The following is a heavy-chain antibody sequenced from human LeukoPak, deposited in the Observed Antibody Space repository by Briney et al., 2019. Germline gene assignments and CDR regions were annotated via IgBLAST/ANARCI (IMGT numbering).Heavy chain of an antibody. Sequence: GGSLRLSCAASGFTFDDYGMSWVRQAPGKGLEWVSGINWNGGSTGYADSVKGRFTISRDDAKNSLYLQMNSLRAEDTALYYCARGSKVLLYDFWSGPPYYYMDVWGKGTTVTVPS. D-gene: IGHD3-3*01. CDR1: GFTFDDYG. CDR2: INWNGGST. CDR3: ARGSKVLLYDFWSGPPYYYMDV. J-gene: IGHJ6*03. V-gene: IGHV3-20*04.